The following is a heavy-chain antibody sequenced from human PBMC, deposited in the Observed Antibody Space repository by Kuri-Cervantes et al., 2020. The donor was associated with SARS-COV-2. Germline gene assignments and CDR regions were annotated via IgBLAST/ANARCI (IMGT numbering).Heavy chain of an antibody. V-gene: IGHV3-11*04. Sequence: GESLKISCTASGFIFSDYYMTWIRQAPGKGLEWVSNIGPSGTTKYYADSVKGRFTISRDNAKNSLYLQMNSLRVEDTALYYCARAYGDYVFREGLDSWGQGTLVTDSS. CDR2: IGPSGTTK. J-gene: IGHJ4*02. CDR3: ARAYGDYVFREGLDS. D-gene: IGHD4-17*01. CDR1: GFIFSDYY.